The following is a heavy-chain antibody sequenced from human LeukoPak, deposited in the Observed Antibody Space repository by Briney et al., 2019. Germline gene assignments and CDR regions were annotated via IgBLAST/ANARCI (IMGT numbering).Heavy chain of an antibody. J-gene: IGHJ4*02. V-gene: IGHV1-2*02. CDR1: GYIFTGYY. Sequence: ASVKVSCKASGYIFTGYYMHWVRQAPGQGLEWMGWINPNSGGTNYAQKFQGRVTMTRDTSISTAYMELSRLRSDDTAVYYCARTYDSSGPYYFDYWGQGTLVTVSS. CDR2: INPNSGGT. CDR3: ARTYDSSGPYYFDY. D-gene: IGHD3-22*01.